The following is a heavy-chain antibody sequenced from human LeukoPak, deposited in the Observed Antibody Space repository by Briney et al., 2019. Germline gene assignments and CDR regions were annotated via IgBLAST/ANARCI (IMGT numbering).Heavy chain of an antibody. V-gene: IGHV3-30-3*01. D-gene: IGHD3-22*01. CDR1: GFTFNTYP. J-gene: IGHJ6*02. Sequence: GRSLRLSCSASGFTFNTYPMHWVRQSPGKGLEWVAVTSHDESYKFYAESVKGRFTISRDNSNNTLYLQMNTLRPEDTSVYYCARDRLFYFHSPDYRAGYFYAMDVWGQGTTVTASS. CDR3: ARDRLFYFHSPDYRAGYFYAMDV. CDR2: TSHDESYK.